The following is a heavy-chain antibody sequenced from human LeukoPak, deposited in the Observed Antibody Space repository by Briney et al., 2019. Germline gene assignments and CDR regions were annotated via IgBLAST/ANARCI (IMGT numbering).Heavy chain of an antibody. V-gene: IGHV3-48*03. CDR3: ARIRGYGGYACDY. D-gene: IGHD5-12*01. CDR2: ISSYGSNI. Sequence: GGSLRLSCAASGFTFVSYEMNCVPQAPGKGLEWVSYISSYGSNIYYADSVKGRFTISRDNAKNSLYLQMNSLRAEDTAVYYCARIRGYGGYACDYWGQGTPVTVYS. CDR1: GFTFVSYE. J-gene: IGHJ4*02.